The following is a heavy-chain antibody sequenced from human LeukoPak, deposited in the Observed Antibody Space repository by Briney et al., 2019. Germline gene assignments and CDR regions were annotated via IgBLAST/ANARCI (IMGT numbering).Heavy chain of an antibody. CDR1: GFTFSSYA. D-gene: IGHD3-10*01. CDR2: ISGSGGST. V-gene: IGHV3-23*01. CDR3: AKVRPLWFGEYYFDY. J-gene: IGHJ4*02. Sequence: TGGSLRLSCAASGFTFSSYAMSWVRQAPGKGVEGDSAISGSGGSTYYADSVKGRFTISRDNSKNTLYLQMNSLRAEDTAVYYCAKVRPLWFGEYYFDYWGQGTLVTVSS.